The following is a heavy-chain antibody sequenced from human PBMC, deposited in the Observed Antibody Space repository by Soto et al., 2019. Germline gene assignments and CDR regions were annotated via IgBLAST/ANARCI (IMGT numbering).Heavy chain of an antibody. Sequence: GGSLRLSCAASGFMFSTYWMSWVRQAPGKGLEWVANIKQDGREKHYVDSVKGRFAISRDNSKNMLYLQMNSLRADDSAVYFCAKDSSAAFDYWGQGTVVTVSS. CDR2: IKQDGREK. CDR3: AKDSSAAFDY. V-gene: IGHV3-7*01. J-gene: IGHJ4*02. D-gene: IGHD6-25*01. CDR1: GFMFSTYW.